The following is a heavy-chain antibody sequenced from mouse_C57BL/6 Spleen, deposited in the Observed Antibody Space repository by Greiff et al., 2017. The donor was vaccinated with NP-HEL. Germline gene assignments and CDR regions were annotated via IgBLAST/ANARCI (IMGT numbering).Heavy chain of an antibody. J-gene: IGHJ3*01. CDR3: ARYYGSPFAY. Sequence: VQLQQSGAELVRPGTSVKMSCKASGYTFTNYWIGWAKPRPGHGLEWIGDIYPGGGYTNYNEKFKGKATLTADKSSSTSYMQVSSLTSEDSAIYYCARYYGSPFAYWGQGTLVTVSA. CDR1: GYTFTNYW. D-gene: IGHD1-1*01. CDR2: IYPGGGYT. V-gene: IGHV1-63*01.